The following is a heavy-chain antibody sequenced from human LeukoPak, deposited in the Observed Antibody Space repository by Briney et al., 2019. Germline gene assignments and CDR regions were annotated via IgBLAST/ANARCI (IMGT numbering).Heavy chain of an antibody. D-gene: IGHD3-10*01. J-gene: IGHJ5*02. CDR3: AIMVRGVIYNWFDP. V-gene: IGHV5-10-1*01. Sequence: GESLKISCKGSGYSFTSYWISWVRPMPGKGLEWMGRIDPSDSYTNYSPSFQGHVTISADKSISTAYLQWSSLKASDTAMYYCAIMVRGVIYNWFDPWGQGTLVTVSS. CDR1: GYSFTSYW. CDR2: IDPSDSYT.